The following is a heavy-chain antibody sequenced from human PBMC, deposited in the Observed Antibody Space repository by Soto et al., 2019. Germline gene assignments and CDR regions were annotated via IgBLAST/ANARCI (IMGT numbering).Heavy chain of an antibody. CDR3: ATNGQPPYYYYGMDV. V-gene: IGHV1-18*01. Sequence: QGQLVQSGPEVKKPGDSVKVSCKASGYTFSRYGISWVRQDPGQGLEWMGWISGYNGDTKYAQKVQGRVTMTIDTSTYTAYMELRSLTSDDTAIYYCATNGQPPYYYYGMDVWGQGTTVTVAS. J-gene: IGHJ6*02. D-gene: IGHD2-8*01. CDR1: GYTFSRYG. CDR2: ISGYNGDT.